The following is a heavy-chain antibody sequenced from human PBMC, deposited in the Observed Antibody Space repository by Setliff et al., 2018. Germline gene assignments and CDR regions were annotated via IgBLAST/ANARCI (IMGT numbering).Heavy chain of an antibody. CDR1: GYTFTSYG. D-gene: IGHD3-10*01. V-gene: IGHV1-18*01. J-gene: IGHJ6*02. CDR3: ARGRGGGGLDYYYYGMDV. CDR2: ISAYNGNT. Sequence: GASVKVSCKASGYTFTSYGISWVRQAPGQGLEWMGWISAYNGNTNYAQKLQGRVTMTTXXXTSTXXXXXXXXXXXXTAVYYCARGRGGGGLDYYYYGMDVWGQGTTVTVSS.